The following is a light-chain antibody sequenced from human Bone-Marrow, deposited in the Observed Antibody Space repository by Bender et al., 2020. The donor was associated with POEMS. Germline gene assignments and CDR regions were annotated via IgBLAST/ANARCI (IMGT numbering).Light chain of an antibody. Sequence: SYELTQPSSVSVSSGQTARITCSGDVLAKTYARGLQQKPGQSPVLVIYEDAKRPSRSPERSSGSNSGNTATVTISGTQAVDEADYYCQTWGTGFVVFGGGTELTGL. V-gene: IGLV3-1*01. J-gene: IGLJ2*01. CDR3: QTWGTGFVV. CDR2: EDA. CDR1: VLAKTY.